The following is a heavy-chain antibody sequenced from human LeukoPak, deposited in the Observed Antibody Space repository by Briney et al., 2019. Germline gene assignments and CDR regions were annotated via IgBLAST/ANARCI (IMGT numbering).Heavy chain of an antibody. CDR3: ARLVTGYSSGWYVIFDY. J-gene: IGHJ4*02. Sequence: PSETLSLTCAVYGGSFSGYYWSWPRQPPGKGLEWIGEINHSGSTNYNPCLKSRVTRSVDTSKNQCSLKLSSVTAADTAVYYCARLVTGYSSGWYVIFDYWGQGTLVTVSS. CDR2: INHSGST. D-gene: IGHD6-19*01. CDR1: GGSFSGYY. V-gene: IGHV4-34*01.